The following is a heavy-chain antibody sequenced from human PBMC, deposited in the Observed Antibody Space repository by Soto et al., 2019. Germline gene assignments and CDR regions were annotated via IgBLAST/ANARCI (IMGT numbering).Heavy chain of an antibody. CDR2: IYNSGST. J-gene: IGHJ6*03. CDR3: ARYLRSGLYYMDV. D-gene: IGHD3-3*01. Sequence: SETLSLTCTVSGGSISSGGYYWSWVRQPPGKGLEGIGYIYNSGSTNYNPSLKSRVTMSVDPSKNQFSLKLSSATVEDTAVYYCARYLRSGLYYMDVWGKGTTVTVPS. V-gene: IGHV4-61*08. CDR1: GGSISSGGYY.